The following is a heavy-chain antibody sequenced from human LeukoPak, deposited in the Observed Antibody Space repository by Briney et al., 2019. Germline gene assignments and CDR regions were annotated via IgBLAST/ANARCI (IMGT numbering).Heavy chain of an antibody. J-gene: IGHJ3*02. Sequence: ASVKVSCKASGYTFTGYYMHWARQAPGQGLEWVGWINPNSGGTNYAQKFQGRVTMTRDTSISTAYMELSRLRSDDTAVYYCARDPDDDAFDIWGQGTMVTVSS. V-gene: IGHV1-2*02. CDR2: INPNSGGT. CDR3: ARDPDDDAFDI. CDR1: GYTFTGYY.